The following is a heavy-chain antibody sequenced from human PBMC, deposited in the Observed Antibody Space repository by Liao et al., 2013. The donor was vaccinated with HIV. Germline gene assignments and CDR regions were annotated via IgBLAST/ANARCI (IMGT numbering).Heavy chain of an antibody. J-gene: IGHJ4*02. CDR2: IYYSGST. Sequence: QVQLQQWGAGLLKPSETLSLTCAVYGGSISSGDYYWSWIRQPPGKGLEWIGSIYYSGSTYYNPSLKSRVTISVDTSKNQFSLKLSSVTAADTAVYYCARGGKAQLWFYQLDYWGQGTLVTVSS. CDR1: GGSISSGDYY. D-gene: IGHD5-18*01. CDR3: ARGGKAQLWFYQLDY. V-gene: IGHV4-39*07.